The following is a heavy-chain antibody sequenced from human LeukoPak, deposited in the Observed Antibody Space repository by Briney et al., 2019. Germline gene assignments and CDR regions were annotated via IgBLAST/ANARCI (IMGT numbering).Heavy chain of an antibody. J-gene: IGHJ3*02. CDR1: GGSISTYY. CDR3: ARAYCGGDCYTTSGAFDI. V-gene: IGHV4-59*12. D-gene: IGHD2-21*02. CDR2: IYYSGTT. Sequence: SETLSLTCTVSGGSISTYYWNWIRQPPGKGLEWIGYIYYSGTTNYNPSLKSRVTISVDTSKNQFSLKLSSVTAADTAVYYCARAYCGGDCYTTSGAFDIWGQGTMVTVSS.